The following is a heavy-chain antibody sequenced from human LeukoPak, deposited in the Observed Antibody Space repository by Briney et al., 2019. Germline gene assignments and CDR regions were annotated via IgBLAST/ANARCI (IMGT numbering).Heavy chain of an antibody. CDR2: ISSSGSTI. J-gene: IGHJ3*02. Sequence: GGFLRLSCAASGFTFSDYYMSWIRQAPGKGLEWVSYISSSGSTIYYADSVKGRFTISRDNAKNSLYLQMNSLRAEDTAVYYCARDPTYYDFWSGYYRGLGAFDIWGQGTMVTVSS. CDR1: GFTFSDYY. CDR3: ARDPTYYDFWSGYYRGLGAFDI. D-gene: IGHD3-3*01. V-gene: IGHV3-11*01.